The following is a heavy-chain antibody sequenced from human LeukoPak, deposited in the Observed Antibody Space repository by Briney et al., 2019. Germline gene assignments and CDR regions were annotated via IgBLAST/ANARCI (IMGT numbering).Heavy chain of an antibody. CDR1: GFTFSSYA. CDR3: ARGRMVQPDY. J-gene: IGHJ4*02. D-gene: IGHD1-1*01. V-gene: IGHV3-23*01. CDR2: ISGSGGST. Sequence: GGSLRLSCAASGFTFSSYAMNWVRQAPGKGLEWVSAISGSGGSTYYADSVKRRFTISRDNSKNTLYLQMNNLRADDTAVYYCARGRMVQPDYWGQGTLVTVSS.